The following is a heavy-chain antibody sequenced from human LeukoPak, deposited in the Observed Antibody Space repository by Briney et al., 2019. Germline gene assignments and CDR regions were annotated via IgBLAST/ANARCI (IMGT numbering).Heavy chain of an antibody. V-gene: IGHV3-7*01. CDR3: ARPRGCGSARCNNFDY. CDR1: GFTFSSYG. J-gene: IGHJ4*02. Sequence: GGTLRPSCAASGFTFSSYGMSWVRQAPGKGLEWVAKMSEDGNEIFYVDSVKGRFTISRDNTKKSLYLQLNSLRPEDSAVYYCARPRGCGSARCNNFDYWGQGTLVTVSS. D-gene: IGHD2-2*01. CDR2: MSEDGNEI.